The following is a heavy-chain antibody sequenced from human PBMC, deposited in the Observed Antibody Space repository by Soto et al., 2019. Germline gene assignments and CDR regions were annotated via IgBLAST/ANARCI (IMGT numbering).Heavy chain of an antibody. Sequence: QVQLVQSGAEVKKPGSSVKVSCKASGGTFSSYAISWVRQAPGQGLEWMGGIIPIFGTPNYAQKFQGRVTVXXDESTSTAFMELGGLRWEDTGVYFCARNGGDGYGPWGQGTLVTVSS. D-gene: IGHD5-12*01. V-gene: IGHV1-69*05. CDR1: GGTFSSYA. CDR3: ARNGGDGYGP. J-gene: IGHJ5*02. CDR2: IIPIFGTP.